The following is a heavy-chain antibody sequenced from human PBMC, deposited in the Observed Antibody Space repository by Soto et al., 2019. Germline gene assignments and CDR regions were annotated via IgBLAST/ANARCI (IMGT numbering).Heavy chain of an antibody. D-gene: IGHD6-13*01. CDR1: GGSFSGYY. Sequence: SETLSLTCAVYGGSFSGYYWSWIRQPPGKGLEWIGETNHSGSTNYNPSLKSRVTISVDTSKNQFSLKLSSVTAADTAVYYCARGFGGAAAGTSIWFDPWGQGTLVTVSS. V-gene: IGHV4-34*01. J-gene: IGHJ5*02. CDR3: ARGFGGAAAGTSIWFDP. CDR2: TNHSGST.